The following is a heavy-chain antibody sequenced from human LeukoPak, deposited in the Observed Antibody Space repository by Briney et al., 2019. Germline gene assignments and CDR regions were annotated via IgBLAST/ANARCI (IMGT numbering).Heavy chain of an antibody. CDR1: GGTFSSYA. J-gene: IGHJ4*02. V-gene: IGHV1-69*13. D-gene: IGHD5-24*01. CDR3: ARARERWLQSDYFDY. CDR2: IIPIFGTA. Sequence: SVKVSCKASGGTFSSYAISWVRQATGQGLEWMGGIIPIFGTANYAQKFQGRVTITADESTSTAYMVLSSLRSEDTAVYYCARARERWLQSDYFDYWGQGTLVTVSS.